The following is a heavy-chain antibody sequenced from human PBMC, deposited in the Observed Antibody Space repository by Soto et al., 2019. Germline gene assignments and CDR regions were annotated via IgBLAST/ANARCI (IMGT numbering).Heavy chain of an antibody. V-gene: IGHV1-24*01. CDR1: GYTLTKLS. J-gene: IGHJ4*02. CDR3: ATTTAILITFAGVIDLKFDD. D-gene: IGHD3-16*02. CDR2: FDLEDGET. Sequence: ASVKVSCKVSGYTLTKLSMHWVRQAPGKGLEWVGGFDLEDGETIYAQKFQGRVTMTEDTSTDTAYMELSSLRSEDTAVYYCATTTAILITFAGVIDLKFDDWGQGTLVTVSS.